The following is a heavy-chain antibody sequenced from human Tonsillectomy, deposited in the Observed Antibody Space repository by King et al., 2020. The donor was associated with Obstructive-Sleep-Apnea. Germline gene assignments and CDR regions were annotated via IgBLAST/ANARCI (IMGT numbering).Heavy chain of an antibody. Sequence: VQLVESGGGLVQPGGSLRLSCAASGFTFSSYWMNWVRQAPWKGLEWVANIKEDGSDKYYVDSVKGRFTISRDNAKNSLYLQMNSLRAEDTAVYYCTTDHLDYWGQGTLVTVSS. V-gene: IGHV3-7*01. CDR3: TTDHLDY. J-gene: IGHJ4*02. CDR2: IKEDGSDK. CDR1: GFTFSSYW.